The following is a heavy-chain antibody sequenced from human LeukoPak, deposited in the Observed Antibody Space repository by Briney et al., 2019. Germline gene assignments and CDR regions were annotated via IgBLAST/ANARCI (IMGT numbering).Heavy chain of an antibody. CDR1: GYTXTSYG. D-gene: IGHD2-2*01. V-gene: IGHV1-18*01. CDR3: ARVGTIVVVPAAKSLDY. Sequence: GASVKVSCKASGYTXTSYGISWVRQAPGQGLEWMGWISTYNGNTNYAQKLQGRVTMTTDTSTSTAYMELRSLISDDTAVYYCARVGTIVVVPAAKSLDYWGQGTLVTVSS. J-gene: IGHJ4*02. CDR2: ISTYNGNT.